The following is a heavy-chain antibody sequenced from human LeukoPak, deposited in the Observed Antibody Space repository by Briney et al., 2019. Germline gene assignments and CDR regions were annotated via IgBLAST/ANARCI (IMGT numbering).Heavy chain of an antibody. D-gene: IGHD5-18*01. Sequence: PGGSLRLSCAASGFTFSSYAMHWVRQAPGKGLEWVAVISYDGSNKYYADSVKGRFTISRDNSKNTLYLQMNSLRAEDTAVYYCAREYRQLWQSYYYGMDVWGQGTLVTASS. CDR3: AREYRQLWQSYYYGMDV. J-gene: IGHJ6*02. CDR1: GFTFSSYA. CDR2: ISYDGSNK. V-gene: IGHV3-30-3*01.